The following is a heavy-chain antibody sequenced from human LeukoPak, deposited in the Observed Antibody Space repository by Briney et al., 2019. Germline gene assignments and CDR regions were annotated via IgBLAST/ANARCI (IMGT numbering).Heavy chain of an antibody. V-gene: IGHV1-69*06. CDR3: ARSGFTMDRGVTPSWFDP. CDR1: GGTFSSYA. Sequence: SVKVSCKASGGTFSSYAISWVRQATGQGLEWMGGIIPIFGTANYAQKFQGRVTITADKSTSTAYMEPSGLRSEDTAVYYCARSGFTMDRGVTPSWFDPWGQGTLVTVSS. CDR2: IIPIFGTA. J-gene: IGHJ5*02. D-gene: IGHD3-10*01.